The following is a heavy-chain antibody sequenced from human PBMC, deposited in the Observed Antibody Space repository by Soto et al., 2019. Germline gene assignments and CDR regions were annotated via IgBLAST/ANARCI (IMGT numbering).Heavy chain of an antibody. CDR3: AKGRDYLNYGRWLDL. J-gene: IGHJ5*02. D-gene: IGHD4-4*01. Sequence: EVQLLESGGDLVQPAGSLRLSCAASGFTFSNYAMTWVRQAPGKGLEWVSGIRGSGGSTYYADSVKGRVIISRDNSKKTLYLQMNSLRADDTAIYYCAKGRDYLNYGRWLDLWGQGPLVTVSS. CDR2: IRGSGGST. V-gene: IGHV3-23*01. CDR1: GFTFSNYA.